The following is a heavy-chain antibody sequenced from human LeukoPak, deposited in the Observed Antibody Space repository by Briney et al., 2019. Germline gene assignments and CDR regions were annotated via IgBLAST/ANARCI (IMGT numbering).Heavy chain of an antibody. J-gene: IGHJ5*01. Sequence: GGSLRLSCVASEFSLSSYWMTWVRQAPGKGLEWVATIKQDGSEKYYVDSVKGRFTISRDNAKNSLYLQMNSLRAEDTAVYYCAKEGAYPIITYDSWGQGTLVTVSS. CDR1: EFSLSSYW. D-gene: IGHD3-10*01. V-gene: IGHV3-7*01. CDR3: AKEGAYPIITYDS. CDR2: IKQDGSEK.